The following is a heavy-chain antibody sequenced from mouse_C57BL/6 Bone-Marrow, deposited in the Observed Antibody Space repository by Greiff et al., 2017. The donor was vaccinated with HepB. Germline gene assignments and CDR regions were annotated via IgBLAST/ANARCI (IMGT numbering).Heavy chain of an antibody. J-gene: IGHJ4*01. Sequence: EVQLQESGGGLVQPGGSLKLSCAASGFTFSDYYMYWVRQTPEKRLEWVAYISNGGGSTYYPDTVKGRFTISRDNAKNTLYLQMSRLKSEDTAMYYCARYGNYPMDYWGQGTSVTVSS. D-gene: IGHD2-1*01. CDR3: ARYGNYPMDY. CDR1: GFTFSDYY. CDR2: ISNGGGST. V-gene: IGHV5-12*01.